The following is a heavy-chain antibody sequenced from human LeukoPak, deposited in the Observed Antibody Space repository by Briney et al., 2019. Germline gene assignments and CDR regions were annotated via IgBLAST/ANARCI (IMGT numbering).Heavy chain of an antibody. V-gene: IGHV4-39*07. CDR3: ARIVAVRGYSGYDSYYFDY. CDR1: GGSISSNNYY. CDR2: IYYSGST. Sequence: SETLSLTCTVSGGSISSNNYYWGWIRQPPGKGLEWIGSIYYSGSTYYSPSLKSRVTISVDTSKNQFSLKLSSVTAADTAVYYCARIVAVRGYSGYDSYYFDYWGQGTLVTVSS. D-gene: IGHD5-12*01. J-gene: IGHJ4*02.